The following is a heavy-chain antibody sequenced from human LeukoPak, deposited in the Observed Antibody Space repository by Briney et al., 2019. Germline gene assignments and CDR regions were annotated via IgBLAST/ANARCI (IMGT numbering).Heavy chain of an antibody. CDR2: IYSGGST. V-gene: IGHV3-53*01. D-gene: IGHD5/OR15-5a*01. CDR3: ARDIGSAADYYYYGMDV. J-gene: IGHJ6*02. Sequence: GGSLRLSCAASGFTVSSNYMSWVRQAPGKGLEWVSVIYSGGSTYYADSVKGRFTISRDNSKNTLYLQMNSLRAEDTAVYYCARDIGSAADYYYYGMDVWGQGTTVTVSS. CDR1: GFTVSSNY.